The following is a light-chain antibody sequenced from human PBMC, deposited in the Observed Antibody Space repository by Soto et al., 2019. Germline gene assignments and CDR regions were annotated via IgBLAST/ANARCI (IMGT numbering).Light chain of an antibody. V-gene: IGLV2-14*01. CDR1: SSDVGAYKY. CDR3: SSYTSSSTVV. Sequence: QSALTQPASVSGSPGQSITISCTGTSSDVGAYKYVSWYQQYPGKAPNLMIYEVTNRPSGVSNRFSGSKSGNTASLTISGLRAEDEADYYCSSYTSSSTVVFGGGTQLTVL. CDR2: EVT. J-gene: IGLJ2*01.